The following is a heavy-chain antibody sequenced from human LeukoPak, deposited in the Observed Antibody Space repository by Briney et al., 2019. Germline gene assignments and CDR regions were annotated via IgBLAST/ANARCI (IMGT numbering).Heavy chain of an antibody. CDR3: ARAARTTVTKGALPDY. D-gene: IGHD4-17*01. CDR1: GASISSYY. J-gene: IGHJ4*02. Sequence: PSETLSLTCTVSGASISSYYYNWIRQTAGRGLEWIGRLYISGSTDYNPSLKSRVTISVDTSNNQFSLKLSSVTAADTAVYYCARAARTTVTKGALPDYWGQGTLVTVSS. CDR2: LYISGST. V-gene: IGHV4-4*07.